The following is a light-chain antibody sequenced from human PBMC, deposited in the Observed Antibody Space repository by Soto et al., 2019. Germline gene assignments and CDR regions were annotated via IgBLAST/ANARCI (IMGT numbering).Light chain of an antibody. CDR1: SSDVGGYNY. J-gene: IGLJ1*01. Sequence: QSVLTQPASVSGSPGQSITISCTGTSSDVGGYNYVSWYQQHPGKAPKLMIYDVSNRPSGVSYRFSGSKSGNTASLTISGVQAEDESDYYCSSYSISSSYVFGTGTKLTVL. V-gene: IGLV2-14*01. CDR2: DVS. CDR3: SSYSISSSYV.